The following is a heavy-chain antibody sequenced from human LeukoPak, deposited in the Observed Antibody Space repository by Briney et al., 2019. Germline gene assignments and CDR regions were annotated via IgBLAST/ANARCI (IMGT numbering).Heavy chain of an antibody. V-gene: IGHV3-53*01. CDR1: GFTVSSNY. D-gene: IGHD2-2*03. CDR2: IYSGGST. J-gene: IGHJ4*02. Sequence: GGSLRLSCAASGFTVSSNYMSWVRQAPGKGLEWVSVIYSGGSTYYADSVKGRFTISRDNSKNTLYLQMNSLRAEDTAVYYCATGSSSSPWYFDYWGQGTLVTVSS. CDR3: ATGSSSSPWYFDY.